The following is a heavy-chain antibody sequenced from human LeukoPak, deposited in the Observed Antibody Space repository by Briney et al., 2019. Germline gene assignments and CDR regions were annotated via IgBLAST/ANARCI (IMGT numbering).Heavy chain of an antibody. CDR2: IYTSGST. CDR3: AKGPYYDFWSGYYYYYYMDV. D-gene: IGHD3-3*01. CDR1: GGSISSYY. V-gene: IGHV4-4*09. Sequence: PSETLSLTCTVSGGSISSYYWSWTRQPPGKGLEWIGYIYTSGSTNYNPSLKSRVTISVDTSKNQFSLKLSSVTAADTAVYYCAKGPYYDFWSGYYYYYYMDVWGKGTTVTVSS. J-gene: IGHJ6*03.